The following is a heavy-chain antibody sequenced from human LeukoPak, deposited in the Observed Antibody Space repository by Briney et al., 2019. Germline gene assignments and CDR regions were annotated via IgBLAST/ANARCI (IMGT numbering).Heavy chain of an antibody. CDR2: IIPMFGTA. CDR1: GGTFSSYE. D-gene: IGHD2-2*01. Sequence: SVKVSCKASGGTFSSYEISWVRQARGQGLEWMGAIIPMFGTAKYAQKFQGRVTITADKSTSTAYMELSSLRSEDTAVYYCASGTTDIVVVPATLRNYYFDYWGQGTLVTVSS. CDR3: ASGTTDIVVVPATLRNYYFDY. V-gene: IGHV1-69*06. J-gene: IGHJ4*02.